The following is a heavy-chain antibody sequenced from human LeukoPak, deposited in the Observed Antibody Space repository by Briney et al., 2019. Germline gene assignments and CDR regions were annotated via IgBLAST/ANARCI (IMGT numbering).Heavy chain of an antibody. CDR2: ISAYNGNT. CDR3: AREGWGIAAAGRDFDY. Sequence: GASVKVSCKASGYTFTSYYMHWVRQAPGQGLEWMGWISAYNGNTNYAQKLQGRVTMTTDTSTSTAYMELRSLRSDDTAVYYCAREGWGIAAAGRDFDYWGQGTLVTVSS. J-gene: IGHJ4*02. D-gene: IGHD6-13*01. CDR1: GYTFTSYY. V-gene: IGHV1-18*04.